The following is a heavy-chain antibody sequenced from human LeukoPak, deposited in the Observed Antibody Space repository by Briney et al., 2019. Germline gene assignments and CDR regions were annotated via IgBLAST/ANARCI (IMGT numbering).Heavy chain of an antibody. CDR3: ARVRGGAGWLFDY. D-gene: IGHD6-19*01. CDR2: IYHSGST. V-gene: IGHV4-39*07. Sequence: SETLSLTCTVSGGSISSSSYYWGWIRQPPGKGLEWIGSIYHSGSTYYNPSLKSRVTISVDTSKNQFSLKLSSVTAADTAVYYCARVRGGAGWLFDYWGQGTLVTVSS. J-gene: IGHJ4*02. CDR1: GGSISSSSYY.